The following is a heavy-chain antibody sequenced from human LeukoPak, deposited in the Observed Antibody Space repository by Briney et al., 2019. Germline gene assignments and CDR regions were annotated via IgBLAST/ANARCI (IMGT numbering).Heavy chain of an antibody. J-gene: IGHJ4*02. Sequence: GGSLRLSCAASGFTFSSYAMSWVRQAPGKGLEWVGRIKSKTDGGTTDYAAPVKGRFTISRDDSKNTLYLQMNSLKTEDTAVYYCTSRGGYNFLLDYWGQGTLVTVSS. CDR2: IKSKTDGGTT. V-gene: IGHV3-15*01. CDR3: TSRGGYNFLLDY. CDR1: GFTFSSYA. D-gene: IGHD5-24*01.